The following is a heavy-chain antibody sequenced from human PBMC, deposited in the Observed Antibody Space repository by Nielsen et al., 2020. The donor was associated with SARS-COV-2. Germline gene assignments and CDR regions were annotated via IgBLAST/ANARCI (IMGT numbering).Heavy chain of an antibody. CDR3: AKVAGYSSGWADY. Sequence: GGSLRLSCAASGFTFDDYAMHWVRQAPGKGLEWVSGISWNSGSIGYADSVKGRFTISRDNAKNSLYLQMNSLRAEDTALYYCAKVAGYSSGWADYWGQGTLVIVSS. D-gene: IGHD6-19*01. V-gene: IGHV3-9*01. CDR2: ISWNSGSI. CDR1: GFTFDDYA. J-gene: IGHJ4*02.